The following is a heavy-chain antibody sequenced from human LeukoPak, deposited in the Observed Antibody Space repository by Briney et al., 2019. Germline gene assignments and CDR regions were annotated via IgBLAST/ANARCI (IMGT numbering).Heavy chain of an antibody. CDR3: VAGYYYDSSGYYYWSY. V-gene: IGHV3-15*01. Sequence: GGSLRLSCAASGFTFRNAWMSWVRQAPGMGLEWVGRIKSKTDDGTTDHAAPVKGRFTISRDDSKNTLFLQMNSLKTDDTAVYYCVAGYYYDSSGYYYWSYWGQGTLVTVSS. D-gene: IGHD3-22*01. J-gene: IGHJ4*02. CDR1: GFTFRNAW. CDR2: IKSKTDDGTT.